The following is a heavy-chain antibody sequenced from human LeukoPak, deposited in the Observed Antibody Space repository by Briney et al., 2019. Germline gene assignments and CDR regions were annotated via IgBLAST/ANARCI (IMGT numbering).Heavy chain of an antibody. CDR2: INPNSGGT. CDR3: ARDRSGDSEY. D-gene: IGHD7-27*01. V-gene: IGHV1-2*02. Sequence: GASVKVSCKASGYTFTSYGTSWVRQAPGQGLEWMGWINPNSGGTNYAQRFQGRVSMTMDTSISTAYMELSSLRSDDTAVYYCARDRSGDSEYWGQGTLVTVSS. J-gene: IGHJ4*02. CDR1: GYTFTSYG.